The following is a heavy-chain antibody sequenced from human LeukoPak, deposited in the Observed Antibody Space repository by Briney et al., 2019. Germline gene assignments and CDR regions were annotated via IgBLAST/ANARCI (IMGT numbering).Heavy chain of an antibody. CDR3: AAQMATMYYFDY. V-gene: IGHV1-46*01. CDR1: RYTFTSYY. CDR2: INPSGGST. J-gene: IGHJ4*02. D-gene: IGHD5-12*01. Sequence: ASVKVSCKASRYTFTSYYMHWVRQAPGQGLEWMGIINPSGGSTSHAQKFQGRVTMTRDTSTSTVYMELSSLRSEDTAVYYCAAQMATMYYFDYWGQGTLVTVSS.